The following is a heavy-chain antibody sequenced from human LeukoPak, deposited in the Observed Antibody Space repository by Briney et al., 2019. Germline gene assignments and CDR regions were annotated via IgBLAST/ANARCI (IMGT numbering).Heavy chain of an antibody. V-gene: IGHV4-38-2*02. CDR1: GYSISSGYY. Sequence: SETLSLTCAVSGYSISSGYYWGWIRQPPGKGLEWIGSVYHSGSAHYYNPSLKSRITISLDTSKNQCSLKLSSVTAADTAVYFCARDGGRSYSDYWGQGTLVTVSS. CDR3: ARDGGRSYSDY. CDR2: VYHSGSAH. D-gene: IGHD3-10*01. J-gene: IGHJ4*02.